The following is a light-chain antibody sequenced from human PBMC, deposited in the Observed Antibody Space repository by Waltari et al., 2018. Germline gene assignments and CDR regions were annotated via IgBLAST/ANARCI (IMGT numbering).Light chain of an antibody. CDR2: GSS. CDR3: QQYNNWPPLT. CDR1: ESVRGH. V-gene: IGKV3-15*01. Sequence: EIVLTQSPATLSVSPGERATFSCRASESVRGHLAWYQQKPGQAPRLLIYGSSTRATGVPARFSGSWSGTEFTLTISSLQSEDSAVYYCQQYNNWPPLTFGGGTKVEIK. J-gene: IGKJ4*01.